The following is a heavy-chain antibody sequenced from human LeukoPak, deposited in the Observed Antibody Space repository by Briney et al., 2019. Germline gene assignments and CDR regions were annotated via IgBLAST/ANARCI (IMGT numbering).Heavy chain of an antibody. CDR1: GFTFSSYA. CDR3: AKDGDVVVIAILDY. Sequence: GGFLRLSCAASGFTFSSYAMSWVRQAPGKGLEWASAISGSGGSTYYADSVKGRFTISRDNSKNTLYLQMNSLRAEDTAVYYCAKDGDVVVIAILDYWGQGTLVTVSS. V-gene: IGHV3-23*01. CDR2: ISGSGGST. J-gene: IGHJ4*02. D-gene: IGHD2-21*01.